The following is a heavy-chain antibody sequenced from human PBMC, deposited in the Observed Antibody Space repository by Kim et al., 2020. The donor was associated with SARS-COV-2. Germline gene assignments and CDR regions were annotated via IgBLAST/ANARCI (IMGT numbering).Heavy chain of an antibody. V-gene: IGHV4-61*01. CDR1: DGSVSSPSDY. D-gene: IGHD3-3*01. J-gene: IGHJ5*02. CDR3: ARGTTNFGVAEWFGP. CDR2: IYYTGST. Sequence: SETLSLTCTVSDGSVSSPSDYWSWIRQPPGKGLEWIGYIYYTGSTNYNPSLKSRVTISLDTSKNQVSLKLTSVTAADTAIYHCARGTTNFGVAEWFGPWGQGTLVTVSS.